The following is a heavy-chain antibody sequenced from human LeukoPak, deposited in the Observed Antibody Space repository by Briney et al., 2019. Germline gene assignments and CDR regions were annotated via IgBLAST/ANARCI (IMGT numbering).Heavy chain of an antibody. Sequence: SETLSLTCTVSGGSISSYYWSWIRQPPGKGLEWIGEINHSGSTNYNPSLKSRVTISVDTSKNQFSLKLSSVTAADTAVCYCARAVYDYVWGSYRCVYFDYWGQGTLVTVSS. CDR2: INHSGST. D-gene: IGHD3-16*02. CDR1: GGSISSYY. CDR3: ARAVYDYVWGSYRCVYFDY. V-gene: IGHV4-34*01. J-gene: IGHJ4*02.